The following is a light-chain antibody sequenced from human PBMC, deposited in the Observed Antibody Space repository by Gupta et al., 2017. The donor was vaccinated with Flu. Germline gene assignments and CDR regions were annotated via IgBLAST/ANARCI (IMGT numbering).Light chain of an antibody. J-gene: IGLJ3*02. CDR2: EVT. CDR3: SSYAGIITSWV. V-gene: IGLV2-23*02. Sequence: ITISCTGTSGDVGTYNLVSWYQHYPGKVPKLMIYEVTKRPSGVSNRFSGSKSGNTASLTISGLQAEDEAHYYCSSYAGIITSWVFGGGTRLTVL. CDR1: SGDVGTYNL.